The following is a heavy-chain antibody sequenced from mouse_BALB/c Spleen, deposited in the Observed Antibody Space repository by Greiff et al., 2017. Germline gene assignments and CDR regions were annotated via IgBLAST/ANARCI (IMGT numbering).Heavy chain of an antibody. CDR1: GFNIKDTY. J-gene: IGHJ2*01. CDR3: AITTVVAVDY. V-gene: IGHV14-3*02. D-gene: IGHD1-1*01. CDR2: IDPANGNT. Sequence: VQLQQSGAELVKPGASVKLSCTASGFNIKDTYMHWVKQRPEQGLEWIGRIDPANGNTKYDPKFQGKATITADTSSNTAYLQLSSLTSEDTAVYYCAITTVVAVDYWGQGTTLTVSS.